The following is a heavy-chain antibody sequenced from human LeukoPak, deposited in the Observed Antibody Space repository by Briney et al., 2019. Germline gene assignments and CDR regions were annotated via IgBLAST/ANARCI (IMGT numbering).Heavy chain of an antibody. J-gene: IGHJ4*02. CDR1: GLTFDDYA. D-gene: IGHD4-17*01. CDR3: AKDFYGDYVGDFDY. CDR2: ISWNSDSI. V-gene: IGHV3-9*01. Sequence: GGSLRLSCAASGLTFDDYAMHWVRQAPGKGLEWVSCISWNSDSIDYADSVKGRFTISRDNAKNSLYLQMNSLRVEDTALYYCAKDFYGDYVGDFDYWGQGILVTVSS.